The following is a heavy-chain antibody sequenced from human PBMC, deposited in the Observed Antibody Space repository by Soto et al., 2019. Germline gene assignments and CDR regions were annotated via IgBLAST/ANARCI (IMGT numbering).Heavy chain of an antibody. V-gene: IGHV4-34*01. CDR3: AREFSNSITPRFDS. D-gene: IGHD1-20*01. J-gene: IGHJ4*02. CDR2: VYDSGET. Sequence: SETLSLTCAVYGGSFSGYYWSWIRQHPEKGLEWIGEVYDSGETKYNPSLKSRVTISEDPSKNQFSLRMSSMTAADTAVYYCAREFSNSITPRFDSWGQGTLVTVSS. CDR1: GGSFSGYY.